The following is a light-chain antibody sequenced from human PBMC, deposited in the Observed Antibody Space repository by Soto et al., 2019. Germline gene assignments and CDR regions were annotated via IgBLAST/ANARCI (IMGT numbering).Light chain of an antibody. CDR3: QQYGSPGT. J-gene: IGKJ1*01. V-gene: IGKV3-20*01. CDR2: GAS. CDR1: QSVSSSD. Sequence: EVLLTQSPGTLSLSPGERATLSCRASQSVSSSDSAWYQQKPGHAPRLLISGASGRATGIPDRFSGSGSGTDFTLTISRLAPEDSAVYYCQQYGSPGTFGQGTKVDIK.